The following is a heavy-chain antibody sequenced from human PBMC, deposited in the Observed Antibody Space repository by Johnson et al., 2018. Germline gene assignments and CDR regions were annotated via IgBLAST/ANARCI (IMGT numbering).Heavy chain of an antibody. CDR2: IIPIFGTA. CDR3: ARAAEVGPRDAFDI. D-gene: IGHD1-26*01. CDR1: GGTFSSYA. Sequence: QVQLVQSGAEVKKPGSSVKVSCKASGGTFSSYAISWVRQAPGQGLEWMGGIIPIFGTANYAQKFQGRVTITADESTSTAYMELSSLRSECTAVFVWARAAEVGPRDAFDIWGQGTMVTVSS. V-gene: IGHV1-69*12. J-gene: IGHJ3*02.